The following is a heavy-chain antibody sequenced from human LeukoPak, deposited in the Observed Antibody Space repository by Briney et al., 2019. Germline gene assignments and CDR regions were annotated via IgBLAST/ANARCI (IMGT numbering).Heavy chain of an antibody. V-gene: IGHV1-8*01. CDR3: ARGYCSGGSCYSNPDNYYHGMDV. Sequence: ASVKVSCKASGYTFTSYDINWVRQATGQGLERMGWMNPNSGNTGYAQKFQGRVTMTRNTSISTAYMELSSLRSEDTAVYYCARGYCSGGSCYSNPDNYYHGMDVWGQGTTVTVSS. J-gene: IGHJ6*02. D-gene: IGHD2-15*01. CDR1: GYTFTSYD. CDR2: MNPNSGNT.